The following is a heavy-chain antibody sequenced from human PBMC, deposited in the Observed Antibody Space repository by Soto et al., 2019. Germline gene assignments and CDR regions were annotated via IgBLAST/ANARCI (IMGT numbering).Heavy chain of an antibody. CDR1: GGSISSSSYY. CDR3: AREKAVAGTNYFDY. D-gene: IGHD6-19*01. CDR2: IYYSGST. V-gene: IGHV4-39*01. Sequence: SETLSLTCTVSGGSISSSSYYWGWIRQPPGKGLEWIGSIYYSGSTYYNPSLKSRVTISVDTSKNQFSLKLSSVTAADTAVYYCAREKAVAGTNYFDYWGQGTLVTVSS. J-gene: IGHJ4*02.